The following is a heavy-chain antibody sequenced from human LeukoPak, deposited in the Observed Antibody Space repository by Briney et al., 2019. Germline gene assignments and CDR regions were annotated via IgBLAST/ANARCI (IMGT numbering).Heavy chain of an antibody. Sequence: ASVKVSCKASGYTFTSYDINWVRPATGQGLEWMGWMNPNSGNTGYAQKFQGRVTMTRNTSISTAYMELSSLRSQDTAVYYCARLEPPPFLASASNYYGMDVWGQGTTVTVSS. CDR2: MNPNSGNT. D-gene: IGHD3-3*01. V-gene: IGHV1-8*01. CDR1: GYTFTSYD. J-gene: IGHJ6*02. CDR3: ARLEPPPFLASASNYYGMDV.